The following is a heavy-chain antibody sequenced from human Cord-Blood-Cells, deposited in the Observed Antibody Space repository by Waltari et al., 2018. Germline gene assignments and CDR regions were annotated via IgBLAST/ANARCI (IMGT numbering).Heavy chain of an antibody. CDR3: TTELTGTGAFDI. J-gene: IGHJ3*02. CDR2: IKSKTDGGTT. D-gene: IGHD1-7*01. V-gene: IGHV3-15*01. Sequence: EVQLVESGGGLVKPGGSLRLSCAASGFTFSNAWMSWVRQAPGKGLEWVGRIKSKTDGGTTDYAAPVKGRFTISRDDSKNTLYLQMNSLKTEDTAVYYCTTELTGTGAFDIWGQGTMVTVSS. CDR1: GFTFSNAW.